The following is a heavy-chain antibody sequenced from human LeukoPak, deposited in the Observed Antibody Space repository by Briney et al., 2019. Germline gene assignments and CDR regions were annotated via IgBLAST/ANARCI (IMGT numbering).Heavy chain of an antibody. CDR2: INPNSGGT. D-gene: IGHD2-2*02. Sequence: ASVKVSCKASGYTFTGYYMHWVRQALGQGLEWMGWINPNSGGTNYAQKFQGRVTMTRDMSTSTVYMELSSLRSEDTAVYYCARVAAEVVGVPGAIGFGWLRRDYYYMDVWGKGTTVTVSS. CDR3: ARVAAEVVGVPGAIGFGWLRRDYYYMDV. V-gene: IGHV1-2*02. J-gene: IGHJ6*03. CDR1: GYTFTGYY.